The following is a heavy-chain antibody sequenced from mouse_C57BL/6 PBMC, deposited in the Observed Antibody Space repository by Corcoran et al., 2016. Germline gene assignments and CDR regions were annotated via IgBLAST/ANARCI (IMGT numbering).Heavy chain of an antibody. CDR2: IYPGSGNP. V-gene: IGHV1-76*01. Sequence: QVQLKQSGAELVRPGASVKLSCKASGYTFTDYYINWVKQRPGQGLEWIARIYPGSGNPYYNEKFKGKATLTAEKSSSTAYMQLSSLTSEDSAVYFCARGSWYFDVWGTGTTVTVSA. CDR3: ARGSWYFDV. J-gene: IGHJ1*03. CDR1: GYTFTDYY.